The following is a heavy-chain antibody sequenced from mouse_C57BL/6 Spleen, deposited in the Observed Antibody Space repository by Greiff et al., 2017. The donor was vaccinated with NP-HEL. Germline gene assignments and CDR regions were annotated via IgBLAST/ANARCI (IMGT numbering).Heavy chain of an antibody. V-gene: IGHV1-82*01. CDR3: ARGGAYDSFDY. CDR2: IYPGDGDT. D-gene: IGHD2-4*01. J-gene: IGHJ2*01. CDR1: GYAFSSSW. Sequence: VKLMESGPELVKPGASVKISCKASGYAFSSSWMNWVKQRPGKGLEWIGRIYPGDGDTNYNGKFKGKATLTADKSSSTAYMQLSSLTSEDSAVYFCARGGAYDSFDYWGQGTTLTVSS.